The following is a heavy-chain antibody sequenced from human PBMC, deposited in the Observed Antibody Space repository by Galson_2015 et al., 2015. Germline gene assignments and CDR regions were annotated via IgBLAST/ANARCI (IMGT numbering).Heavy chain of an antibody. V-gene: IGHV4-31*01. D-gene: IGHD2-21*01. Sequence: TLSLTCTVSGGSISSGGYYWSWIRQHPGKGLEWIGHIYYSGSTYYNPSLKSLVIISVDTSKNQFSLKLSSVTAADTAAYYCARVGIPSYYMDVWGKGTTVTVSS. CDR3: ARVGIPSYYMDV. J-gene: IGHJ6*03. CDR2: IYYSGST. CDR1: GGSISSGGYY.